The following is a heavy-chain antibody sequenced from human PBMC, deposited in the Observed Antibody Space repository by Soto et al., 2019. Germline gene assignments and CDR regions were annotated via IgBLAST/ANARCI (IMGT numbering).Heavy chain of an antibody. CDR3: ARMNVDSYQFYRDMLV. CDR1: GFSLTTGKMG. J-gene: IGHJ3*01. D-gene: IGHD4-17*01. Sequence: GPTLVNPTETLTLTCTVSGFSLTTGKMGVSWIRQPPGKALEWLAHIFSDNERSYSTSLQGRLTISKDTSGSQVVLSMTNVDPVDTATYYCARMNVDSYQFYRDMLVWGQGTKVSVAS. V-gene: IGHV2-26*01. CDR2: IFSDNER.